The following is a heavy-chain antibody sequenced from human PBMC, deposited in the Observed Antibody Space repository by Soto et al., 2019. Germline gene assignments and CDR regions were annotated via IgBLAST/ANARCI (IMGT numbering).Heavy chain of an antibody. CDR1: GYTFTSYY. CDR2: INPSGGST. V-gene: IGHV1-46*03. Sequence: ASVKVSCKASGYTFTSYYMHWVRQAPGQGLEWMEIINPSGGSTSYAQKFQGRVTMTRDTSTSTVYMELSSLRSEDTAVYYCAREDYDILTGYHYWGQGTLVTVS. J-gene: IGHJ4*02. CDR3: AREDYDILTGYHY. D-gene: IGHD3-9*01.